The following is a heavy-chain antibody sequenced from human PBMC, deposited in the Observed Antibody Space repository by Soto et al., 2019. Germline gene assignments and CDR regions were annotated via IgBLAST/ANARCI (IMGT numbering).Heavy chain of an antibody. D-gene: IGHD3-10*01. CDR3: AREYYYCMTGHRLTEAFDS. CDR2: ISSSSRYI. V-gene: IGHV3-21*01. J-gene: IGHJ3*02. Sequence: GGSLRLSCAASGFTFSSYSMNWVRQAPGKGLEWVSSISSSSRYIYYADSVKGRFTISRDNAKNSLCLQMNSLRAEDTAVYYCAREYYYCMTGHRLTEAFDSRGQGLIVTL. CDR1: GFTFSSYS.